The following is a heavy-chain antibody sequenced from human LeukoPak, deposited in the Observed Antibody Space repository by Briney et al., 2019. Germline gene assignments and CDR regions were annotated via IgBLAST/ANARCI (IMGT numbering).Heavy chain of an antibody. CDR1: GGSISSSSYY. J-gene: IGHJ4*02. CDR3: ASTRVLLWFGELLWPLDY. V-gene: IGHV4-39*01. Sequence: PSETLSLTCTVSGGSISSSSYYWGWIRQPPGKGLEWIGSIYYSGSTYYNPSLKSRVTISVDTSKNQFSLKLSSVTAADTAVYYCASTRVLLWFGELLWPLDYWGQGTLVTVSS. CDR2: IYYSGST. D-gene: IGHD3-10*01.